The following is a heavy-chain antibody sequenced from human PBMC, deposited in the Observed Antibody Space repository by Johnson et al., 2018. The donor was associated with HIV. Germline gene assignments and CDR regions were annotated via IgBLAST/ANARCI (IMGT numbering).Heavy chain of an antibody. V-gene: IGHV3-9*01. D-gene: IGHD3-22*01. CDR2: ISWNSGSI. CDR3: ARGAYYYLI. Sequence: VLLVESGGGLVQPGRSLRLSCAASGFTFDDYAMHWVRQAPGKGLEWVSGISWNSGSIGYADSVKGRFTISRDNAKNSLYLQMNSLRAEDTALYYCARGAYYYLIWGQGTMVTVSS. CDR1: GFTFDDYA. J-gene: IGHJ3*01.